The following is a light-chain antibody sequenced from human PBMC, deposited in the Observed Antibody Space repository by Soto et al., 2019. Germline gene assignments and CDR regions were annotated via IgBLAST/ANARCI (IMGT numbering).Light chain of an antibody. CDR2: GAS. Sequence: EIVLTQSPGTLSLSPGERATLSCRASQSVKSKYLAWYQQKPGQAPRLIIYGASSRATGIPDRFSGSGSGTDFTLTISRLEPEDFAVYYCQQYGSSPLTFGGGTKVEI. J-gene: IGKJ4*01. CDR3: QQYGSSPLT. CDR1: QSVKSKY. V-gene: IGKV3-20*01.